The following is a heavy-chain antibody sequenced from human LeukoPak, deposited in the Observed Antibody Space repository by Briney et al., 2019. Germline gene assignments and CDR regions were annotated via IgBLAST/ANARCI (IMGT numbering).Heavy chain of an antibody. CDR2: ISSSSSYI. V-gene: IGHV3-21*01. CDR1: GFTFSSYW. CDR3: TRASLSSSWPIDY. D-gene: IGHD6-13*01. Sequence: GGSLRLSCAASGFTFSSYWMSWVRQAPGKGLEWVSSISSSSSYIYYADSVKGRFTISRDNAKKSLYLQMNSLRAEDTAVYYCTRASLSSSWPIDYWGQGTLVTVSS. J-gene: IGHJ4*02.